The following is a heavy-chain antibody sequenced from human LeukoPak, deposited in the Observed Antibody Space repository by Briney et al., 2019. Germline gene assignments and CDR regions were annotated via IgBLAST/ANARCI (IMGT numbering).Heavy chain of an antibody. D-gene: IGHD2-8*02. CDR2: IYNTGNT. V-gene: IGHV4-59*08. CDR1: GGSITNYS. Sequence: KPSETLSLTCTVSGGSITNYSCNWIRQPPGKGLEWIGYIYNTGNTKYNPSLKTRVTISGDTSKKQFSLNLSSVTAADTAVYYCARGPWSYFHSWGQGTLVTVSS. J-gene: IGHJ4*02. CDR3: ARGPWSYFHS.